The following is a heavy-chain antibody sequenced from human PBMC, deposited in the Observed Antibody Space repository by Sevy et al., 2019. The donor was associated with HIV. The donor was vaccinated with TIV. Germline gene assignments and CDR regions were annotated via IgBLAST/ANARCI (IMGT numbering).Heavy chain of an antibody. J-gene: IGHJ6*02. CDR1: GFTFSSYA. D-gene: IGHD3-10*01. V-gene: IGHV3-30-3*01. CDR3: ASSYGSGNSDYYGMDV. CDR2: ISYDGSNK. Sequence: GGSLRLSCAASGFTFSSYAMHWVRQAPGKGLEWVAVISYDGSNKYYADSVKGRFTISRDNSKNTLYLQMNSLRAEDTAVYHCASSYGSGNSDYYGMDVWGQGTTVTVSS.